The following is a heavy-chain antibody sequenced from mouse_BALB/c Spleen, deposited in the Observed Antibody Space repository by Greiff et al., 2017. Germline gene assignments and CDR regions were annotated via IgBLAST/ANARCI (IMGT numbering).Heavy chain of an antibody. CDR1: GFSLTSYG. Sequence: VQLQQSGPGLVQPSQSLSITCTVSGFSLTSYGVHWVRQSPGKGLEWLGVIWSGGSTDYNAAFISRLSISKDNSKSQVFFKMNSLQANDTAIYYCARDYYGNYVYAMDYWGQGTSVTVSS. CDR2: IWSGGST. CDR3: ARDYYGNYVYAMDY. J-gene: IGHJ4*01. V-gene: IGHV2-2*02. D-gene: IGHD2-1*01.